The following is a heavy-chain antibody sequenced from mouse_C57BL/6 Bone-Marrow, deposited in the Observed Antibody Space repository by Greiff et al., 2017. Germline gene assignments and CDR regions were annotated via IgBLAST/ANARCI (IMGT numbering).Heavy chain of an antibody. Sequence: EVQLQQSGPELVKPGASVKISCKASGYTFTDYYMNWVKQSHGKSLEWIGDINPNNGGTSYNQKFKGKATLTVDKSSSTAYMELRSLTSEDSAVYYCARGLTTVPFAYWGQGTLVTVSA. CDR3: ARGLTTVPFAY. D-gene: IGHD1-1*01. CDR2: INPNNGGT. V-gene: IGHV1-26*01. CDR1: GYTFTDYY. J-gene: IGHJ3*01.